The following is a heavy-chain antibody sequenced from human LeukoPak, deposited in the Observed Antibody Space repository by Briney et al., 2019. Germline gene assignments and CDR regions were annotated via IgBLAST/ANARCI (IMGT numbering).Heavy chain of an antibody. CDR2: ISDTGGTI. CDR1: GITLSNYG. D-gene: IGHD3-22*01. J-gene: IGHJ4*03. V-gene: IGHV3-23*01. CDR3: AKRGVVIRVILVGFHKQAYYFDS. Sequence: GGSLRLSCAVSGITLSNYGMSWVRQAPGKGLQWVAGISDTGGTITYADSVSGRFTISRDNAKNTLYLQMNSLRVEDTAVYFCAKRGVVIRVILVGFHKQAYYFDSWGHGALVTVSS.